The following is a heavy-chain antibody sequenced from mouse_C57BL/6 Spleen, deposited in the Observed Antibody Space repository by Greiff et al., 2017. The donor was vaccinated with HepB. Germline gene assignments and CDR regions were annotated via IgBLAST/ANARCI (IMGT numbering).Heavy chain of an antibody. Sequence: EVKVVESGGGLVKPGGSLKLSCAASGFTFSSYAMSWVRQTPEKRLEWVATISDGGSYTYYPDNVKGRFTISRDNANNNLYLQMSHLKSEDTAMYYCARVGHGSFYAMDYWGQGTSVTVSS. CDR3: ARVGHGSFYAMDY. D-gene: IGHD1-1*01. CDR1: GFTFSSYA. CDR2: ISDGGSYT. J-gene: IGHJ4*01. V-gene: IGHV5-4*03.